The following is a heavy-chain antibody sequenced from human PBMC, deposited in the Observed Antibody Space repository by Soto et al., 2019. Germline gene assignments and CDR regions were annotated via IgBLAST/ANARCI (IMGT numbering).Heavy chain of an antibody. V-gene: IGHV4-31*03. CDR2: IYYSGRT. CDR1: GGSISSGGYY. D-gene: IGHD3-3*01. CDR3: AAEVGFGPLFDY. Sequence: QVQLQESGPGLVKPSQTLSLTCTVSGGSISSGGYYWSWIRQHPGKGLEGIGYIYYSGRTYYNPSLKRRVTISVDTSKNQFSLKLSSVTAADTAVYYCAAEVGFGPLFDYWGQGTLVTVSS. J-gene: IGHJ4*02.